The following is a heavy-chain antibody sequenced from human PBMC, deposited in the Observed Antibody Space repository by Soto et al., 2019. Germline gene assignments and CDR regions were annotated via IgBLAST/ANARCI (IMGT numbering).Heavy chain of an antibody. V-gene: IGHV4-4*02. J-gene: IGHJ5*02. CDR1: GGSISTTNW. Sequence: VQLQESGPGLVKPSGTLSLTCTVSGGSISTTNWWSWVRQSPGKGLEWIGEILHIGSTNYNPALKSRVTISTDKSKNQCSLRLSSVTAADTAVYYCASGFDSDGLYNGGHPWGQGTLVSVSS. CDR3: ASGFDSDGLYNGGHP. D-gene: IGHD3-22*01. CDR2: ILHIGST.